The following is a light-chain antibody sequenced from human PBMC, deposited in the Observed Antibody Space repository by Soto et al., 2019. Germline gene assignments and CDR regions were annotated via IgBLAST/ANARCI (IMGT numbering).Light chain of an antibody. Sequence: DIPMTQSPSSLSASVGDRVTITCQASQYISTYLNWYQHKSGKAPKLLIYDTSNLQAGVPSRFSGSGSGTDFTFTISSLQPEDIGTYYCQQYDNLFTFGPGTKVDIK. V-gene: IGKV1-33*01. CDR1: QYISTY. J-gene: IGKJ3*01. CDR2: DTS. CDR3: QQYDNLFT.